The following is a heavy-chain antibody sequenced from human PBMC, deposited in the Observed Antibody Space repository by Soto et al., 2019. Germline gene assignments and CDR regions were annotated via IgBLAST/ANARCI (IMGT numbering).Heavy chain of an antibody. V-gene: IGHV4-39*01. D-gene: IGHD3-10*01. CDR3: ARSGWSYGGWCDP. Sequence: QLQLQESGPGLVKPSETLSLTCTVSGGSVSSGSYYWGWIRQPPGKGLEWIATIYYSGSTYYNPSLKSRVTIFVDTSKNQFSLRVSSVTAADTAVYYCARSGWSYGGWCDPWGQGTLVTVSS. J-gene: IGHJ5*02. CDR2: IYYSGST. CDR1: GGSVSSGSYY.